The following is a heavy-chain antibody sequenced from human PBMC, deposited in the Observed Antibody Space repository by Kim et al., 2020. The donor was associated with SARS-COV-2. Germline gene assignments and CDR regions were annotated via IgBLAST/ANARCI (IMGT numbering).Heavy chain of an antibody. D-gene: IGHD3-3*01. CDR2: IYYSGST. CDR1: GGSISSYY. Sequence: SETLSLTCTVSGGSISSYYWSWIRQPPGKGLEWIGYIYYSGSTNYNPSLKSRVTISVDTSKNQFSLKLSSVTTADTAVYYCARWGFVDKGFDPWGQGTLVTVSS. CDR3: ARWGFVDKGFDP. J-gene: IGHJ5*02. V-gene: IGHV4-59*13.